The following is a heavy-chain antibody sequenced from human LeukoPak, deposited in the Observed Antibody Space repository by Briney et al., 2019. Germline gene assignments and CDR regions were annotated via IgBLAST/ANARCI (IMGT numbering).Heavy chain of an antibody. CDR3: AKDGSSSHDY. J-gene: IGHJ4*02. CDR1: GFTFSSYG. Sequence: GRSLRLSCAASGFTFSSYGMHWVRQAPGKGLEWVAVISYDGSNKYYADSVKGRFTISRDNSKNTLYLQMNSLRAEDTAVYYCAKDGSSSHDYWGQGTLVTVSS. V-gene: IGHV3-30*18. CDR2: ISYDGSNK. D-gene: IGHD6-13*01.